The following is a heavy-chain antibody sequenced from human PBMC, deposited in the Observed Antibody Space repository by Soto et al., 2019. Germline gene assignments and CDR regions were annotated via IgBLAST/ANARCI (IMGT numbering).Heavy chain of an antibody. J-gene: IGHJ5*02. V-gene: IGHV5-10-1*01. CDR2: IDPSDSYA. Sequence: KPGESLKISCKGSGYSFTTYWITWVRQVPGKGLEWMGRIDPSDSYANYSPSFQGHVTMSADKSISTAYLQWSSLKASDTAMYYCGRVRVDKAEGWFDPWGQGTLVTVS. CDR1: GYSFTTYW. D-gene: IGHD5-12*01. CDR3: GRVRVDKAEGWFDP.